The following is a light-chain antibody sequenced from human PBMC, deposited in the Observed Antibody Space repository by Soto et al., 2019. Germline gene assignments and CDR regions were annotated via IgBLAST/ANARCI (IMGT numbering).Light chain of an antibody. V-gene: IGLV2-14*01. CDR3: SSYTSSITPYV. Sequence: SVLTQPASVSGSPGQSITISCTGTITDIGAYNYVSWYQEHPGKAPKLLIYGVSSRPSGASNRFFGSKSGNAAYLTISGLQADDEAEYYCSSYTSSITPYVFGTGTKVTVL. CDR1: ITDIGAYNY. CDR2: GVS. J-gene: IGLJ1*01.